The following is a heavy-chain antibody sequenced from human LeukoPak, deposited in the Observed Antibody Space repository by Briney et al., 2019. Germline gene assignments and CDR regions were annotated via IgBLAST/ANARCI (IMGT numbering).Heavy chain of an antibody. CDR1: GGSISSHY. J-gene: IGHJ6*03. CDR2: IYYSEST. Sequence: SETLSLTCTVSGGSISSHYWSWIRQPPGKGLEWIGYIYYSESTNYNPSLKSRVTISVDTSKNQFSLKLSSVTAADMAVYYCARTWSYYDISTGYSPYYYYMDVWGKGTTVTVSS. V-gene: IGHV4-59*11. D-gene: IGHD3-9*01. CDR3: ARTWSYYDISTGYSPYYYYMDV.